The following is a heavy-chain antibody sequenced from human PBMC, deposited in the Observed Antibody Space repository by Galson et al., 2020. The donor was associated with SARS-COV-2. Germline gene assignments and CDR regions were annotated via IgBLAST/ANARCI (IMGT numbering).Heavy chain of an antibody. Sequence: ASETLSLTCAVSGDSIRSSNRWGWVRQSPERGLEWMGDIYHTGTTIYNPSLKSRLTLSLDKSRDQFSLTLSSVTAADTGVYYCVARAIPRGWRYAHRVWGQGIVVTVSS. J-gene: IGHJ4*02. CDR1: GDSIRSSNR. CDR2: IYHTGTT. CDR3: VARAIPRGWRYAHRV. D-gene: IGHD3-16*01. V-gene: IGHV4-4*02.